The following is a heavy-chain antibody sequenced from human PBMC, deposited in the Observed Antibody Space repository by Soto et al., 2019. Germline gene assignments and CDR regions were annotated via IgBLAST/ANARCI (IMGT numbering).Heavy chain of an antibody. J-gene: IGHJ4*02. CDR3: ARDLPPLEY. D-gene: IGHD1-1*01. CDR1: GYTFTSYY. CDR2: ISAYNSNT. Sequence: QVQLVQSGAEVKKPGASVKVSCKASGYTFTSYYITWVRQAPGQGLEWMGWISAYNSNTNYAQKLQGRVTMTADTPTSTAYMEMRSLRSDDTAVYSCARDLPPLEYWGQGALVTGSS. V-gene: IGHV1-18*01.